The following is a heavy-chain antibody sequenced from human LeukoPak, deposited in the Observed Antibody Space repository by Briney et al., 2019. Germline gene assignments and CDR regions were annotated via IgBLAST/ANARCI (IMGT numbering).Heavy chain of an antibody. Sequence: GGSLRLSCAASGFTFSSYSMNWVRQAPGKGLEWVSYISSSSSTIYYADSVKGRSTISRDNAKNSLYLQMHSLRDEDTAVYYCARDYTYRSSSIIDYWGQGNLVTVSS. J-gene: IGHJ4*02. V-gene: IGHV3-48*02. CDR2: ISSSSSTI. D-gene: IGHD6-6*01. CDR1: GFTFSSYS. CDR3: ARDYTYRSSSIIDY.